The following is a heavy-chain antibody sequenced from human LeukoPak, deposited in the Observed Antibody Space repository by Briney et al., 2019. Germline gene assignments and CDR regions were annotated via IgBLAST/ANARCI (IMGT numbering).Heavy chain of an antibody. D-gene: IGHD3-10*01. J-gene: IGHJ2*01. CDR1: GFTVSTKY. V-gene: IGHV3-53*01. Sequence: SGGSLRLSCAASGFTVSTKYMNWVRQAPGKGLEWVSIIYSGGDTYYADSVKGRFTISRDNSKNTLSLQMNSLRAEDTAVYYCARVGDHYHWYFDLWGRGTLVSVSS. CDR2: IYSGGDT. CDR3: ARVGDHYHWYFDL.